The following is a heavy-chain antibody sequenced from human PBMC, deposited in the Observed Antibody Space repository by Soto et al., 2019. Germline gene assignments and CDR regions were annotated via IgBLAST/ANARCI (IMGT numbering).Heavy chain of an antibody. CDR3: ARAPPSYYDISGYYLGFHY. V-gene: IGHV3-48*03. CDR1: GFTFSDYE. Sequence: EVQLVESGGGLVQPGGSLRLSCAASGFTFSDYEMNWVRQAPGKGLEWGSYISSSGSTIYYSYSVKGRLIIARDNAENSPYLQMNSLGTEDTAVYYCARAPPSYYDISGYYLGFHYWGQGTLVTVSS. D-gene: IGHD3-22*01. J-gene: IGHJ4*02. CDR2: ISSSGSTI.